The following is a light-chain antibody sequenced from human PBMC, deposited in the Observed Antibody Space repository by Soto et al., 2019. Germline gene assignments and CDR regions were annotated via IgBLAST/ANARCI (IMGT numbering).Light chain of an antibody. CDR2: KAS. J-gene: IGKJ1*01. V-gene: IGKV1-5*03. Sequence: DIQMTQSPSTLSASVGDRVTITCRASQSVSRWLAWYQQKPGKAPKLLIYKASTLENWVPSRFSGSGSGTEFTLAISSLQPDDSATYYCQPYKDNWTFGQGTKGEIK. CDR3: QPYKDNWT. CDR1: QSVSRW.